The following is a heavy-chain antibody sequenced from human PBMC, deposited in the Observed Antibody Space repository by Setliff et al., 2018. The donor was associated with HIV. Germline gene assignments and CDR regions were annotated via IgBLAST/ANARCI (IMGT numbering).Heavy chain of an antibody. Sequence: GGSLRLSCAASGFTFSTYSMSWVRQAPGKGLEWVSSISGSSTYIYYADSVKGRFTISRDNAKNSLYLQMNSLRAEDTAVYYCARGGAARPDYWGQGTLVTVSS. CDR2: ISGSSTYI. CDR3: ARGGAARPDY. J-gene: IGHJ4*02. D-gene: IGHD6-6*01. CDR1: GFTFSTYS. V-gene: IGHV3-21*01.